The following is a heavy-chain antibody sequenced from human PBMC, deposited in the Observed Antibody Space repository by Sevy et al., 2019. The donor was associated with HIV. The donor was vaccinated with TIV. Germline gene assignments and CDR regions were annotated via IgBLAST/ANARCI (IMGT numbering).Heavy chain of an antibody. Sequence: GGSLRLSCVASGFIFSSNSMSWVRQAPGKGLEWVSYINNSSRTAYSDSVKGRFTISRDNAKNSVFLQMNSLRVEDAGVYYCARQYYDFWSGPSPGMDVWGQRTTVTVSS. CDR3: ARQYYDFWSGPSPGMDV. CDR2: INNSSRTA. CDR1: GFIFSSNS. V-gene: IGHV3-48*01. J-gene: IGHJ6*02. D-gene: IGHD3-3*01.